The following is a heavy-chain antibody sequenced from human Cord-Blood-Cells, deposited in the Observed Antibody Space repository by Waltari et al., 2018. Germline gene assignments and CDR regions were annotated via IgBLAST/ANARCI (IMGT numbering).Heavy chain of an antibody. Sequence: QVQLVQSGAEVKKPGASVKVSCKASGYPFTSYYMHWVRQAPGQGLEWMGIINPSGGSTSYEQKFQGRVTMTRDTSTSTVYMELSSLRSEDTAVYYCARDLLGRRGDYWGQGTLVTVSS. CDR1: GYPFTSYY. D-gene: IGHD3-10*01. J-gene: IGHJ4*02. CDR3: ARDLLGRRGDY. CDR2: INPSGGST. V-gene: IGHV1-46*01.